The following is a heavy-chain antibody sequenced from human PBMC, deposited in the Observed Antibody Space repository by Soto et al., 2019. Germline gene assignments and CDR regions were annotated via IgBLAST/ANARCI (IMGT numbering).Heavy chain of an antibody. CDR2: IYPGDSDI. J-gene: IGHJ4*02. D-gene: IGHD3-22*01. CDR3: ARQAYHYDTNSFGY. Sequence: GESLKISCKGSGYSFTTYWIGWVREMPGKGLEWMGVIYPGDSDIRFSPSFQGQVTISADMSLSTAYLQWSSLRVSDTAMYYCARQAYHYDTNSFGYWGQGTLVTVSS. CDR1: GYSFTTYW. V-gene: IGHV5-51*01.